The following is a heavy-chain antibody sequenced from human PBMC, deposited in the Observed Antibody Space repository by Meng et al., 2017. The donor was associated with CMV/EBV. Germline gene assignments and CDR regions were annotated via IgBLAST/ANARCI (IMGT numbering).Heavy chain of an antibody. CDR1: GFTLSSYG. V-gene: IGHV3-30*02. J-gene: IGHJ4*02. CDR3: ANRYSGYEDVWYFDY. CDR2: IRYDGSNT. Sequence: GGSLRLSCTMSGFTLSSYGMHWVRQAPGKGLEWVAFIRYDGSNTYHADSVKGRFTISRDNSKNTLYLQMNSLRTEDTAVYYCANRYSGYEDVWYFDYWGQGTLVTVSS. D-gene: IGHD5-12*01.